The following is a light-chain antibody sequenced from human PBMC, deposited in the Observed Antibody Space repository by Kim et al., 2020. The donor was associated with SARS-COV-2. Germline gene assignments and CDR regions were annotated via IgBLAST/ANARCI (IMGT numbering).Light chain of an antibody. CDR3: QAWDSNTAGV. CDR1: KLGDKY. J-gene: IGLJ3*02. V-gene: IGLV3-1*01. Sequence: SYELTQPPSVSVSPGQTANIACSGDKLGDKYVCWYQQRPGQPPVLVLYQDAKRPPGIPERFSGSNSGNTATLTISETQVMDEADYYCQAWDSNTAGVFGG. CDR2: QDA.